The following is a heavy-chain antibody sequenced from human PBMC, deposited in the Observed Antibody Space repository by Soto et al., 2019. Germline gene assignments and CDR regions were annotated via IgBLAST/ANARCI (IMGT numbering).Heavy chain of an antibody. Sequence: GALVKVSCKASGGTFGNYAIDWVRQAPGQGLEWMGGIIPIFGAANYAQKFQGRITITADESTSTAYMELRSLRSEDTAVYYCARGVHYDSSGYYYFYWGQGTLVTVSS. D-gene: IGHD3-22*01. V-gene: IGHV1-69*13. CDR3: ARGVHYDSSGYYYFY. J-gene: IGHJ4*02. CDR2: IIPIFGAA. CDR1: GGTFGNYA.